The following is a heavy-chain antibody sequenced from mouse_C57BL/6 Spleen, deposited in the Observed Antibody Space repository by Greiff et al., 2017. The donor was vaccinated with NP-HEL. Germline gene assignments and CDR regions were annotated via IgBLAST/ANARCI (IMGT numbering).Heavy chain of an antibody. CDR2: IYPRSGNT. J-gene: IGHJ3*01. CDR3: ARRGSQATGHFAY. Sequence: QVQLQQSGAELARPGASVKLSCKASGYTFTSYGISWVKQRPGQGLEWIGEIYPRSGNTYYNEKFKGKATLTADKSSSTAYMELRSLTSEDSAVYFCARRGSQATGHFAYWGQGTLVTVSA. V-gene: IGHV1-81*01. D-gene: IGHD3-2*02. CDR1: GYTFTSYG.